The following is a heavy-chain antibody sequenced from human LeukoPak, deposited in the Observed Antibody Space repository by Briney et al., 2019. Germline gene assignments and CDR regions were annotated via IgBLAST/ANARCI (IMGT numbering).Heavy chain of an antibody. CDR2: IYYSGST. CDR1: GGSISSYY. V-gene: IGHV4-59*01. Sequence: PSETLSLTCTVSGGSISSYYWSWIRHPPGKGLEWVGYIYYSGSTNYNPSLKSRVTISVDTSKNQFSLQLSSVTAADTAVYYCARGHYDFWSVYPTNDYWGQGTLGTVSS. J-gene: IGHJ4*02. D-gene: IGHD3-3*01. CDR3: ARGHYDFWSVYPTNDY.